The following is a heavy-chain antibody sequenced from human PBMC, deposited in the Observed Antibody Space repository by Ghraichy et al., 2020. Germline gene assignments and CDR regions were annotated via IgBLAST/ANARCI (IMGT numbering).Heavy chain of an antibody. CDR3: ARRIPDRKGMDV. V-gene: IGHV3-23*01. D-gene: IGHD6-13*01. J-gene: IGHJ6*02. Sequence: GGSLRLSCAASGFTFSNYDMRWVRQAPVKGLEWVSTVTRNGDTTYADSVRGRFTIPRDNSKNTVYLQMSSLRAEDTAVYYCARRIPDRKGMDVWGQGTTVTVSS. CDR2: VTRNGDTT. CDR1: GFTFSNYD.